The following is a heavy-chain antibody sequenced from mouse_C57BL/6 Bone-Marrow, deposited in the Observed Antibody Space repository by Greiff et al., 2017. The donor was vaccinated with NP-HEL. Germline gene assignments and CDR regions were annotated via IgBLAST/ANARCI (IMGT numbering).Heavy chain of an antibody. J-gene: IGHJ1*03. CDR3: SNLWYFDV. CDR1: GYTFTSYT. Sequence: VQGVESGAELARPGASVKMSCKASGYTFTSYTMHWVKQRPGQGLEWIGYINPSSGYTKYNQKFKDKATLTADKSSSTAYMQLSSLTSEDSAVYYCSNLWYFDVWGTGTTVTVSS. D-gene: IGHD2-5*01. CDR2: INPSSGYT. V-gene: IGHV1-4*01.